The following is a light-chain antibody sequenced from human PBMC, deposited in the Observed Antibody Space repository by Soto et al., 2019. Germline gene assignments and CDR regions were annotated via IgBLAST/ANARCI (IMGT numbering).Light chain of an antibody. CDR1: QSVSAW. CDR2: KAS. CDR3: QQYDSYLWT. V-gene: IGKV1-5*03. Sequence: DIQMTQSPSTLSASVGDRVTITCRASQSVSAWLAWYQQKPGKAPKLLIYKASNLEDGVPTRFSGSGSGTEFTLTISSLQPDDFATYYCQQYDSYLWTFGQGTKVDIK. J-gene: IGKJ1*01.